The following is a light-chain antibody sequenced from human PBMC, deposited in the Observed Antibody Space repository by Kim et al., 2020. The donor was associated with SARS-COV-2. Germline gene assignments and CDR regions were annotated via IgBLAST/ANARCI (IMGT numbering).Light chain of an antibody. CDR2: GKN. CDR3: NSRDSSGNHLEV. V-gene: IGLV3-19*01. J-gene: IGLJ1*01. CDR1: NFRSYY. Sequence: SSELTQDPAVSVALGQTVRITCQGDNFRSYYASWYQQKPGQAPVLVFYGKNNRPSGIPDRFSGSSSGNTASLTITGAQAEDEADYYCNSRDSSGNHLEVFGTGTKVTVL.